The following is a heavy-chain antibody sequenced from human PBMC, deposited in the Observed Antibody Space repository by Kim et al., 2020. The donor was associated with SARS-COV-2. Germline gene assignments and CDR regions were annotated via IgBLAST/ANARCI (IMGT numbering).Heavy chain of an antibody. D-gene: IGHD6-19*01. V-gene: IGHV3-33*05. Sequence: GVSLRLSCAASGFTFSSYGMHWVRQAPGKGLEWVAVISYDGSNKYYADSVKGRFTISRDNSKNTLYLQMNSLRAEDTAVYYCARVGTKWLVRGGYYFDYWGQGTLVTVSS. J-gene: IGHJ4*02. CDR2: ISYDGSNK. CDR3: ARVGTKWLVRGGYYFDY. CDR1: GFTFSSYG.